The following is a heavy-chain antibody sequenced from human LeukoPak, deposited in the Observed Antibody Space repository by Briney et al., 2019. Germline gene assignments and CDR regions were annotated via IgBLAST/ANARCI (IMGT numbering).Heavy chain of an antibody. CDR1: GGSISSYY. CDR3: ARGAPTYYYGSGSLDY. CDR2: IYYSGST. J-gene: IGHJ4*02. V-gene: IGHV4-59*01. Sequence: SETLSLTCTVSGGSISSYYWSWIRQPPGKGLEWIGYIYYSGSTNYNPSLKSRVTISVDTSKNQFSLKLSSVTAADTAVYYCARGAPTYYYGSGSLDYWGQGTLVTVSS. D-gene: IGHD3-10*01.